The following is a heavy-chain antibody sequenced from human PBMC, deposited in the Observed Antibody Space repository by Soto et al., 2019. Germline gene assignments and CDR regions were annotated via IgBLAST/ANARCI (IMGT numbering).Heavy chain of an antibody. V-gene: IGHV4-31*03. D-gene: IGHD4-17*01. Sequence: QVLLQESGPGLVKPSQTLSLTCTVSGGSIRTGGYYWTWIRQHPGKGLEWIGHIYYSGGTNYNPSLKSRLTISVDTSKNQFSLKLSSVTAADTAVYYCARDRDYGLDYWGQGTLVTVSS. J-gene: IGHJ4*02. CDR1: GGSIRTGGYY. CDR2: IYYSGGT. CDR3: ARDRDYGLDY.